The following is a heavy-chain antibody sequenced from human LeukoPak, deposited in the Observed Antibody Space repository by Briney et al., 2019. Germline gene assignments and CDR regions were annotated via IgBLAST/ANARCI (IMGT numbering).Heavy chain of an antibody. V-gene: IGHV4-59*01. J-gene: IGHJ6*02. Sequence: SETLSLTCTVSGGSISSYYWSWIRQPPGKGLEWIGYIYYRGSTNYNPSLKSRVTISVDTSKNQFSLKLSSVTAADTAVYYCARGSRIAVAGVFPNYYYGMDVWGQGTTVTVSS. CDR2: IYYRGST. D-gene: IGHD6-19*01. CDR1: GGSISSYY. CDR3: ARGSRIAVAGVFPNYYYGMDV.